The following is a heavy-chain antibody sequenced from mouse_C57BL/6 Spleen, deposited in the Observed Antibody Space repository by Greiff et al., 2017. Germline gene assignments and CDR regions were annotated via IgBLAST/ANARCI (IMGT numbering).Heavy chain of an antibody. J-gene: IGHJ1*03. CDR3: AREDYSNFPRYFDV. CDR2: IYPGDGDT. D-gene: IGHD2-5*01. CDR1: GYAFSSSW. Sequence: VQLQQSGPELVKPGASVKISCKASGYAFSSSWMNWVKQRPGTGLEWIGRIYPGDGDTNYNGKFKGKATLTADKSSSTAYMQLSSLTSEDSAVYFCAREDYSNFPRYFDVWGTGTTVTVSS. V-gene: IGHV1-82*01.